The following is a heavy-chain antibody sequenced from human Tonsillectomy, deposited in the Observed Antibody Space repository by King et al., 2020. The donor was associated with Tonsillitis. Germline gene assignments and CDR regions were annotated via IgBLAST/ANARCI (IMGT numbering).Heavy chain of an antibody. CDR1: GGSFSAYY. D-gene: IGHD3-3*01. V-gene: IGHV4-34*01. J-gene: IGHJ6*02. Sequence: VQLQQWGAGLLKPSETLSLTCAVYGGSFSAYYWNWIRQPPGKGLEWIGEINHSGSTNYNPSLKSRVTISVDTSKSQFSLKLSSVTAADTAVYYCARGEYYVWSGYLVYGMDVWGQGTTVTVSS. CDR2: INHSGST. CDR3: ARGEYYVWSGYLVYGMDV.